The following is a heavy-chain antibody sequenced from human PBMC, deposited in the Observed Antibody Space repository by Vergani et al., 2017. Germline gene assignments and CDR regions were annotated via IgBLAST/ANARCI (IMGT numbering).Heavy chain of an antibody. J-gene: IGHJ3*02. CDR2: IYYSGST. D-gene: IGHD6-13*01. V-gene: IGHV4-59*01. CDR3: ARGGHRRSTTDPIAAAGIGVGAFDI. Sequence: QVQLQESGPGLVKPSETLSLTCTVSGGSISSYYWSWIRQPPGKGLEWIGYIYYSGSTNYNPSLKSRVTISVDTSKNQFSLKLSSVTAADTAVYYCARGGHRRSTTDPIAAAGIGVGAFDIWGQGTMVTVSS. CDR1: GGSISSYY.